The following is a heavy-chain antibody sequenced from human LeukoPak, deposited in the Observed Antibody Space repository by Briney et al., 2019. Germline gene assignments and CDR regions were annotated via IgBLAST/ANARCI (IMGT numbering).Heavy chain of an antibody. Sequence: GASVKVSCKASGYTFTSYDINWVRQATGQRLEWMGWMNPNSGNTGYAQKFQGRVTMTRNTSISTAYMELSSLRSEDTAVYYCARVRSAYRYSSSWYFFTFWGQGTLVTVSS. CDR3: ARVRSAYRYSSSWYFFTF. CDR1: GYTFTSYD. J-gene: IGHJ4*02. V-gene: IGHV1-8*01. D-gene: IGHD6-13*01. CDR2: MNPNSGNT.